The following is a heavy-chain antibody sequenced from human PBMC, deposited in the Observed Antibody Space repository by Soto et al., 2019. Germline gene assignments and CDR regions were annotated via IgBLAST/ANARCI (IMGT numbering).Heavy chain of an antibody. J-gene: IGHJ4*02. Sequence: PSETLSLTXTVSGGSISSGGYYWSWMRQHPGKGLEWIGYIYYSGSTYYNPSLKSRVTISVDTSKNQFSLKLSSVTAADTAVYYCARETGGRDSSSWYYFDYWGQGTLVTVSS. D-gene: IGHD6-13*01. CDR3: ARETGGRDSSSWYYFDY. V-gene: IGHV4-31*03. CDR1: GGSISSGGYY. CDR2: IYYSGST.